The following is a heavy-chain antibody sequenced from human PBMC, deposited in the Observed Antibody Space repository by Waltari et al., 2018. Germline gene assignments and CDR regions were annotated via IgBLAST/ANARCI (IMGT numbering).Heavy chain of an antibody. CDR3: ARGSGIRFLEH. CDR1: AVTFSRYT. CDR2: RMPIIGIA. D-gene: IGHD3-3*01. V-gene: IGHV1-69*02. Sequence: QVQLVQSGAEVKKPGSSVQVSCKASAVTFSRYTTIWGRQDPGQGLEWMGRRMPIIGIANYAQKIEGRVTITEDKSTSTADMELSRLGSEEAAEYYCARGSGIRFLEHWGQGTLVTVSS. J-gene: IGHJ1*01.